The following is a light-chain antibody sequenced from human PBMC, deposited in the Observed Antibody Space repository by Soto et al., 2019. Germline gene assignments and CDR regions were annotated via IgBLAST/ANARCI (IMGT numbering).Light chain of an antibody. Sequence: EIVLTQSPGTLSLSPGERATLSCGASQSVTNNYLAWYQHKPGQAPRLLIYSASSRATGIPDRFSGSGSGTDFALTISRLEPEDCAVYYCQQYGNTPRTFGQGTKLEIK. CDR1: QSVTNNY. CDR3: QQYGNTPRT. V-gene: IGKV3-20*01. J-gene: IGKJ2*01. CDR2: SAS.